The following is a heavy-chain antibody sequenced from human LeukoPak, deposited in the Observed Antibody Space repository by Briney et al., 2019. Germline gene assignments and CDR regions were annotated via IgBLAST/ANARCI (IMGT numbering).Heavy chain of an antibody. D-gene: IGHD2-2*03. V-gene: IGHV4-34*01. CDR1: GGSFSGYY. J-gene: IGHJ6*02. Sequence: PSETLSLTCAVYGGSFSGYYWSRIRHPPGKGLGWIGEINHSRSTNTNPPPKSRVTISVDTSKNQFSLKLSSVTAADTAVYYCARGARGYCSSTSCYGNYYYYYGMDVWGQGTTVTVSS. CDR3: ARGARGYCSSTSCYGNYYYYYGMDV. CDR2: INHSRST.